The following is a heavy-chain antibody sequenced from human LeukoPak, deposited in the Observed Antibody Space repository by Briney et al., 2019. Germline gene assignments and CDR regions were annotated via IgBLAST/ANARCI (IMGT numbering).Heavy chain of an antibody. J-gene: IGHJ6*03. CDR1: GFTASSNY. D-gene: IGHD3-10*01. CDR2: IYSGGST. CDR3: ARERRGSGSFLDRYYYIDV. Sequence: GGSLRLSCAASGFTASSNYTSWVRQAPGEGLEWVSVIYSGGSTYYAESVKGRFTISRDKSKNTLYLQMNRLRAEDTPVYYCARERRGSGSFLDRYYYIDVWGKGTTVTISS. V-gene: IGHV3-66*01.